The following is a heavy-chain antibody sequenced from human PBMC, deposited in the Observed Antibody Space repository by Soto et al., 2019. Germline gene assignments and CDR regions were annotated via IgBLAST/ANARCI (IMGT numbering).Heavy chain of an antibody. Sequence: SETLSLTCTVSGGSISSGGYYWSWIRQHPGKGLEWIGYIYYSGSTYYNPSLKSRVTISVDTSKNQFSLKLSSVTAADTAVYYCARGQGITYSENPRTYYFDYWGQGTLVTVSS. D-gene: IGHD3-10*01. CDR2: IYYSGST. J-gene: IGHJ4*02. V-gene: IGHV4-31*03. CDR3: ARGQGITYSENPRTYYFDY. CDR1: GGSISSGGYY.